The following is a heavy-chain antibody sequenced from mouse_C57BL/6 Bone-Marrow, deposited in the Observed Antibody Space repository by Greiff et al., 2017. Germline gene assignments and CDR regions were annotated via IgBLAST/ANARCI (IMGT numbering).Heavy chain of an antibody. D-gene: IGHD1-1*01. CDR2: IYPRSGNT. V-gene: IGHV1-81*01. CDR1: GYTFTSYG. J-gene: IGHJ3*01. CDR3: ARKGNYYGSSPFAY. Sequence: VQGVESGAELARPGASVKLSCKASGYTFTSYGISWVKQRTGQGLEWIGEIYPRSGNTYYNEKFKGKATLTADKSSSTAYMELRSLTSEDSAVCFCARKGNYYGSSPFAYWGQGTLVTVSA.